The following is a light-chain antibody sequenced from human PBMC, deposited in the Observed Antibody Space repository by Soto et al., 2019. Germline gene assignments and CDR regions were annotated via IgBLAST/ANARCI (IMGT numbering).Light chain of an antibody. V-gene: IGLV2-8*01. Sequence: QSALTQPPSASGSPGQSVTISCTGTSSDVDGYNYVSWYQQYPGRAPKLMIYEVTKRPSGVPDRFSGSKSRNTASLTVSGLHAEDEADYYCSSYAASNNFYFVFGGGTQLTVL. CDR2: EVT. CDR1: SSDVDGYNY. CDR3: SSYAASNNFYFV. J-gene: IGLJ3*02.